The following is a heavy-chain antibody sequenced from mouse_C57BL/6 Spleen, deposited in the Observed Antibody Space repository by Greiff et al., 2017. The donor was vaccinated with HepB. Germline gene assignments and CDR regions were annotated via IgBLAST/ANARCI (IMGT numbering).Heavy chain of an antibody. CDR1: GYPFTSYW. D-gene: IGHD2-5*01. CDR3: ASYSTFAY. CDR2: IYPSDSET. J-gene: IGHJ3*01. V-gene: IGHV1-61*01. Sequence: QVHLQQLGAELVRPGSSVKLSCKAFGYPFTSYWMDWVKQRPGQGLEWIGNIYPSDSETHYNQKFKDKATLTVDKSSSTAYMQLSSLTSEGSAVYYCASYSTFAYWGQGTLVTVSA.